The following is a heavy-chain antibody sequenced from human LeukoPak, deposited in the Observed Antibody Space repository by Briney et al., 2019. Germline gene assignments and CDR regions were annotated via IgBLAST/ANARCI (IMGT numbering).Heavy chain of an antibody. CDR2: MVVGSGNT. CDR3: AAVHSNWFDP. CDR1: GFTFTSST. J-gene: IGHJ5*02. Sequence: ASVKVSCKASGFTFTSSTMQWGRQARGQRLEWIGWMVVGSGNTNYAQKFQERVTIPRDMSTSTAYMELSSLRSEDTAVYYCAAVHSNWFDPWGQGTLVTVSS. V-gene: IGHV1-58*02.